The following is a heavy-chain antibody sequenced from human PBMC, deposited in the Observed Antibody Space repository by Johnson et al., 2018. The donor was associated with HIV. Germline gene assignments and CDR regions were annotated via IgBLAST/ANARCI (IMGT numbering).Heavy chain of an antibody. CDR2: ISYDGSNK. J-gene: IGHJ3*02. CDR1: GFTFSSYG. V-gene: IGHV3-30*18. CDR3: AKDINLEDAFDI. Sequence: QVQVVESGGGVVQPGRSLRLSCAASGFTFSSYGMHWVRQAPGKGLEWVAVISYDGSNKFYAESVKGRFSISRDNSKNTLYLQMNSLRADDTAVYYCAKDINLEDAFDIWGQGTMVTVSS.